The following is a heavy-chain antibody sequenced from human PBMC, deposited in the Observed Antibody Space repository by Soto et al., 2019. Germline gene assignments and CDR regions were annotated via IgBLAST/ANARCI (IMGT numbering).Heavy chain of an antibody. CDR1: GYTFTSYY. V-gene: IGHV1-46*01. J-gene: IGHJ3*01. Sequence: ASVKVSCKASGYTFTSYYMHWVRQAPGQGLEWMGIINPSGGSTSYAQKFQGRVTMTRDTSTSTVYMELSSLRSDDTAVYYCASMGHYYDSSGYKTGAFDVWGQGTMVTVSS. CDR2: INPSGGST. D-gene: IGHD3-22*01. CDR3: ASMGHYYDSSGYKTGAFDV.